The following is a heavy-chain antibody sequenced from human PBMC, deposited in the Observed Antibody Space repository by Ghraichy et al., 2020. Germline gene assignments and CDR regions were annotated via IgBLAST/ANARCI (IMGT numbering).Heavy chain of an antibody. CDR3: TTQKNNIVATLDY. J-gene: IGHJ4*02. Sequence: GGSLRLSCAASGFTFSNAWINWVRQAPGKGLEWVGRIKSKTDGGTTDYAAPVKGRFTISSDDSKDTLYLQMNSLKTEDTAVYYCTTQKNNIVATLDYWGQGTLVTVSS. V-gene: IGHV3-15*01. CDR2: IKSKTDGGTT. CDR1: GFTFSNAW. D-gene: IGHD5-12*01.